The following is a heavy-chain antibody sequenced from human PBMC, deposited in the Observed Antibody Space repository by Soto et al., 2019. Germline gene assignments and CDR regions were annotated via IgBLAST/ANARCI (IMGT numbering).Heavy chain of an antibody. Sequence: KPSETLSLTCTVSGGSISSYYWSWIRQPPGKGLEWIGYIYYSGSTNYNPSLKSRVTISVDTSKNQFSLKLSSVTAADTAVYYCARVFAPYGSGQPFDPWGQGTLVTVSS. CDR3: ARVFAPYGSGQPFDP. D-gene: IGHD3-10*01. CDR1: GGSISSYY. J-gene: IGHJ5*02. V-gene: IGHV4-59*01. CDR2: IYYSGST.